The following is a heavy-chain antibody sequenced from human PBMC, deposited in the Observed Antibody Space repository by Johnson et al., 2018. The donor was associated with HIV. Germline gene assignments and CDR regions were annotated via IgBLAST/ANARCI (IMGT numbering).Heavy chain of an antibody. CDR2: SRNRANGYTT. CDR3: ASGLAAARGAFDI. CDR1: GFTSSDYY. J-gene: IGHJ3*02. V-gene: IGHV3-72*01. D-gene: IGHD6-13*01. Sequence: VQLVESGGGLVQPGGSLRLSCAASGFTSSDYYMDWARQAPGKGLEWVGRSRNRANGYTTEYAASVKGRFTISRDDSKNSLYLQVNSLNTEDTAVYYCASGLAAARGAFDIWGQGTMVTVSS.